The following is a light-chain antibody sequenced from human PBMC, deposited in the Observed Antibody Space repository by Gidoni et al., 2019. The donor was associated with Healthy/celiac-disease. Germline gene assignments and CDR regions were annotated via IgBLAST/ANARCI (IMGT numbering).Light chain of an antibody. J-gene: IGKJ4*01. CDR3: QQRSNWPPLT. V-gene: IGKV3-11*01. Sequence: EIVLTQPSATLSLSPGERATLPCRSSQSVSSYLAWYQQKPGQAPRLLIYDASNRATGIPARFSGSGSGTDSTLTISSLEPEDFAVYYCQQRSNWPPLTFGEGTKVEIK. CDR1: QSVSSY. CDR2: DAS.